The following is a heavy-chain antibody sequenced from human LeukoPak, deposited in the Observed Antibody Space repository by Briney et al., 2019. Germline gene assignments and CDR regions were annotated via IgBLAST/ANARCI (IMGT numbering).Heavy chain of an antibody. CDR2: INPNSGGT. Sequence: ASVKVSCKASGYTFTGYYMHWVRQAPGQGLEWMGWINPNSGGTNYAQKFQGRVTMARDTSISTAYMELSRLRSDDTAVYYCARAGIVVVPAAIGYWGQGTLVTVSS. CDR3: ARAGIVVVPAAIGY. CDR1: GYTFTGYY. V-gene: IGHV1-2*02. D-gene: IGHD2-2*01. J-gene: IGHJ4*02.